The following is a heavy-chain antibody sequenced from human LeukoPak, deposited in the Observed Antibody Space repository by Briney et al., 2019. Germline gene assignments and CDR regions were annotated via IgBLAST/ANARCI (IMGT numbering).Heavy chain of an antibody. CDR2: INSDGSST. V-gene: IGHV3-74*01. D-gene: IGHD3-10*01. J-gene: IGHJ5*02. CDR1: GFTFSSYW. Sequence: TGGSLRLSCAASGFTFSSYWMHWVRQAPGKGLVWVSRINSDGSSTSYADSVKGRFTISRDNAKNTLYLQMNSLRAEDTAVYYCARDRSDYYGSGRFDPWGQGTLVTVSS. CDR3: ARDRSDYYGSGRFDP.